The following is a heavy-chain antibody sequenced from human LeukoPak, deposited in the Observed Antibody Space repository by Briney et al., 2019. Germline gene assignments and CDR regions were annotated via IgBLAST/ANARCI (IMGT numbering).Heavy chain of an antibody. D-gene: IGHD7-27*01. CDR3: AKLTGDRYYYYGMDV. CDR1: GGSISSYY. Sequence: SETLSLTCTVSGGSISSYYWSWIRQPSGKGLEWIGYIYYSGSTNYNPSLKSRVTISVDTSKNQFSLKLSSVTAADTAMYYCAKLTGDRYYYYGMDVWGQGTTVTVSS. V-gene: IGHV4-59*08. J-gene: IGHJ6*02. CDR2: IYYSGST.